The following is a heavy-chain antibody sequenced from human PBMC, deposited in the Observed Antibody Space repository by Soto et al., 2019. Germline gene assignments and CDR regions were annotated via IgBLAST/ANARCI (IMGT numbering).Heavy chain of an antibody. Sequence: GSLRLSCTASGFSFSSYTMNWVRQAPGKGLRWVASITNRGTHTYSADSVKGRFTISRDNDKNSLYLQMNNLRAEDTATYYCARAHEVAWFDSWGLGTLVTVSS. CDR2: ITNRGTHT. V-gene: IGHV3-21*06. D-gene: IGHD2-15*01. J-gene: IGHJ5*01. CDR3: ARAHEVAWFDS. CDR1: GFSFSSYT.